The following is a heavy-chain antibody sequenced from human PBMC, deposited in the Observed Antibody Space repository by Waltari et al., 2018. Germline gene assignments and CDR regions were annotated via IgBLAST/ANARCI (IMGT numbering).Heavy chain of an antibody. CDR1: GFTVSSNY. J-gene: IGHJ4*02. D-gene: IGHD6-19*01. CDR2: NYSGGST. V-gene: IGHV3-53*01. CDR3: ARAPIPVAGLDY. Sequence: EVQLVESGGGLIQRGGSLRLYCAASGFTVSSNYMSWARQVPGEVLECVSVNYSGGSTYDADSVKCRFTISRDNSKNTLYLQMNSLRAEDTAVYYCARAPIPVAGLDYWGQGTLVTVSS.